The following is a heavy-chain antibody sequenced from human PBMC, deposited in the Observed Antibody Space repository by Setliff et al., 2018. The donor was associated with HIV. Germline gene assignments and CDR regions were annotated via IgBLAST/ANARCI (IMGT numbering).Heavy chain of an antibody. CDR3: VKERWSTRYFDL. Sequence: PGESLKISCSGSGFVFGTYALHWVRQAPGKGLQYISAITSDGNNTYYADSVKGRFTISRDNSKKTLFLQMDSLRIDDTAICYCVKERWSTRYFDLWGRGSLVTVSS. D-gene: IGHD6-13*01. CDR1: GFVFGTYA. V-gene: IGHV3-64D*08. J-gene: IGHJ2*01. CDR2: ITSDGNNT.